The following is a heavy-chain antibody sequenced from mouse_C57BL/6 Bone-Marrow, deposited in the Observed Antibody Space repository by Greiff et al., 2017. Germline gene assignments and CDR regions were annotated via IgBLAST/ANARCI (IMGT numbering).Heavy chain of an antibody. CDR2: IWRGGST. D-gene: IGHD1-1*01. CDR1: GFSLTSYG. CDR3: AKKGYGSRWYFDV. J-gene: IGHJ1*03. Sequence: QVQLQQSGPGLVQPSQSLSITCTVSGFSLTSYGVHWVRQSPGKGLEWLGVIWRGGSTDYNAAFMSRLSITKDNSKSQVFFKMNRLQADDTAIYYCAKKGYGSRWYFDVWGTGTTVTVSS. V-gene: IGHV2-5*01.